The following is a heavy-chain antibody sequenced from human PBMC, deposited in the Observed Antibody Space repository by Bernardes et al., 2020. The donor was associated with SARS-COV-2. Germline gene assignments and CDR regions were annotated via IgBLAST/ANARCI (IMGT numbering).Heavy chain of an antibody. CDR3: ACPGGYGSFDY. J-gene: IGHJ4*02. CDR1: GFSVSSAY. Sequence: GGSLRLSCAVSGFSVSSAYMSWVRQTPGKGLEWVSVIYSGDTTYYADTVKGRFSISSDNSKNTLYLQMNSLRDQDTAVYYCACPGGYGSFDYWGQGTLVTVSS. V-gene: IGHV3-53*01. D-gene: IGHD3-10*01. CDR2: IYSGDTT.